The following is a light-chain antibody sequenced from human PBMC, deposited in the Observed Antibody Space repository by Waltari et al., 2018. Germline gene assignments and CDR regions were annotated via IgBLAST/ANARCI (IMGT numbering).Light chain of an antibody. J-gene: IGKJ4*01. CDR2: KAF. V-gene: IGKV1-5*03. Sequence: DIQMTQPPSTLSASVGDTIIITCRASQSISNWLAWYQQKPGKAPKLLIYKAFTLETGVPSRFSGSGSGTVFTLTISSLQPDDFATYYCQQYNSYSLLTFGGGTKVEIE. CDR3: QQYNSYSLLT. CDR1: QSISNW.